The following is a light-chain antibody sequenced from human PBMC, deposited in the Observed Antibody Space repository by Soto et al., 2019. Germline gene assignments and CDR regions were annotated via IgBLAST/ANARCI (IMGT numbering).Light chain of an antibody. CDR2: SND. Sequence: QYVLTQPPSTSGTPGQRVTISCSGSSSNIGTNTVNWYQQVPGTAPKLLIYSNDQRPSGVPDRFSGSKSGTSVSLAISGLQSEDEADYFCAAWDARLNGVVFGGGTQLTVL. J-gene: IGLJ3*02. CDR3: AAWDARLNGVV. V-gene: IGLV1-44*01. CDR1: SSNIGTNT.